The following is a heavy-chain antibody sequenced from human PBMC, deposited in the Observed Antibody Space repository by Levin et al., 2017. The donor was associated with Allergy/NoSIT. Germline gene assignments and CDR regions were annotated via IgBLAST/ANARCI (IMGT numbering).Heavy chain of an antibody. CDR3: TRDRWSDH. CDR1: GFDFSDYS. V-gene: IGHV3-48*04. D-gene: IGHD3-3*01. J-gene: IGHJ5*02. Sequence: TGGSLRLSCAASGFDFSDYSMNWVRQTPGKGLEWLAYINHSSTVIYYADSVKGRFTISRDNAKHSLHLQLDSLRVDDTGLYYCTRDRWSDHWGQGTRVTVSS. CDR2: INHSSTVI.